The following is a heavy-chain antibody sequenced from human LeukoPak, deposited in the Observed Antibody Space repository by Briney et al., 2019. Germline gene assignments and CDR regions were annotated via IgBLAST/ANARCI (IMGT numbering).Heavy chain of an antibody. V-gene: IGHV4-38-2*02. CDR3: ARVLHAPYLIDS. CDR2: VFRLQTVRT. J-gene: IGHJ4*02. D-gene: IGHD2-8*01. Sequence: PSETLSLTCSVSGYSITTAYYWAWFRQPPGKGLEWIATVFRLQTVRTFNNPSLESRVTMSLDPSQKQFSLNLTSVTAADTALYFCARVLHAPYLIDSWGQGTLVTVSS. CDR1: GYSITTAYY.